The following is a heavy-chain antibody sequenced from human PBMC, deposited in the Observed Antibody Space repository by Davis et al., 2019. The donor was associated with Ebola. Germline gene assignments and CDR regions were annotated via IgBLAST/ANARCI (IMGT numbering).Heavy chain of an antibody. V-gene: IGHV4-38-2*02. CDR2: IYHTRTT. Sequence: PSETLSLTCAVSGYSISSAYFWGWIRQPPGKGLEWIASIYHTRTTYYNPSFKSRVTISLDTSKNHFSLKLTSVTAADTAVYYCARDVSLLMAGNFDYWGQGTLVTVSS. J-gene: IGHJ4*02. CDR1: GYSISSAYF. CDR3: ARDVSLLMAGNFDY. D-gene: IGHD6-19*01.